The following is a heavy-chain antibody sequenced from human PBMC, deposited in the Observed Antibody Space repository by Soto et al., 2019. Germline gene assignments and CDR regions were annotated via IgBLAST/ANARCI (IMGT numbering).Heavy chain of an antibody. D-gene: IGHD1-26*01. CDR3: VRETSGGKVEY. V-gene: IGHV6-1*01. Sequence: PSQTLSLTCDISGYSVSSNSAGLDWISQSPSRGLEWLGRTYYKSKWYNEYAVSVKSRITITPDTSKNQFSLQLNSVTPEDTALYYCVRETSGGKVEYWGQGTLVTVSS. J-gene: IGHJ4*02. CDR1: GYSVSSNSAG. CDR2: TYYKSKWYN.